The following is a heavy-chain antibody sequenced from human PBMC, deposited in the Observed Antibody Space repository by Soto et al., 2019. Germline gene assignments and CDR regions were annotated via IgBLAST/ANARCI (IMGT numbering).Heavy chain of an antibody. J-gene: IGHJ6*02. V-gene: IGHV3-53*04. CDR1: GFTVSSNY. CDR2: IYSGGIT. CDR3: ARTPCPKYSGSDYGMDV. Sequence: GGSLRLSCAASGFTVSSNYMSWVRQAPGKGLEWVSVIYSGGITNYADSLKGRFTISRPNAKNTLYLQMNSLRAEDKAVSYCARTPCPKYSGSDYGMDVWGQGTPVTVSS. D-gene: IGHD1-26*01.